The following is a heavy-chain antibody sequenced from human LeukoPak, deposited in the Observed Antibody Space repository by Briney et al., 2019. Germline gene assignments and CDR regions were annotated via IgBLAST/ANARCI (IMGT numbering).Heavy chain of an antibody. J-gene: IGHJ4*02. V-gene: IGHV3-20*04. CDR2: INWNGGRT. D-gene: IGHD6-13*01. CDR1: GLTFDDYG. Sequence: PGGSLRLSCAASGLTFDDYGMSWVRQAPGKGLEGVSGINWNGGRTGYVDSVKGRFTISRDNAKNSLYLQMNRLRAEDTALYSCARDQGGTGSWYEGEGYWGQGTLVTVSS. CDR3: ARDQGGTGSWYEGEGY.